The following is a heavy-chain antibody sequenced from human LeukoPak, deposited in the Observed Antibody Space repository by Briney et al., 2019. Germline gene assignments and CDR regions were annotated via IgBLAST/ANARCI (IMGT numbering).Heavy chain of an antibody. Sequence: NPSETLSLTCTVSGGSISSYYWSWIRQPPGKGLEWIGYIYYSGSTYYNPSLKSRVTISVDTSKNQFSLKLSSVTAADTAVYYCARDFSDGFRYLGFDPWGQGTLVTVSS. V-gene: IGHV4-59*12. D-gene: IGHD1-1*01. J-gene: IGHJ5*02. CDR3: ARDFSDGFRYLGFDP. CDR2: IYYSGST. CDR1: GGSISSYY.